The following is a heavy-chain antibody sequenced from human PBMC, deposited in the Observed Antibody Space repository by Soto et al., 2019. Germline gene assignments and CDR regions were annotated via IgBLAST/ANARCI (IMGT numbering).Heavy chain of an antibody. CDR3: TTGVYVLRFLEWLPTPNWFDH. D-gene: IGHD3-3*01. CDR1: GFTFSSYG. J-gene: IGHJ5*02. Sequence: GGSLRLSCAASGFTFSSYGMHWVRQAPGKGLEWVAVIWYDGSNKYYADSVKGRFTISRDNSKNTLYLQMNSLRAEDTAVYYCTTGVYVLRFLEWLPTPNWFDHWGQGTLVTV. V-gene: IGHV3-33*01. CDR2: IWYDGSNK.